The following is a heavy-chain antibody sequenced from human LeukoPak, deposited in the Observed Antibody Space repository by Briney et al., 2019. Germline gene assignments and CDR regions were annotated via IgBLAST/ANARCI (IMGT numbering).Heavy chain of an antibody. J-gene: IGHJ4*02. CDR2: IYYSGST. CDR1: GGSISSGGYY. V-gene: IGHV4-31*03. D-gene: IGHD6-19*01. CDR3: ARSKAVAGPIDY. Sequence: SQTLSLTCTVSGGSISSGGYYWSWIRQHPGKGLEWIGYIYYSGSTYYNPSLKSRVTISVDTSKNQFSLKLSSVTAADTAVYYCARSKAVAGPIDYWGQGTLVTVSS.